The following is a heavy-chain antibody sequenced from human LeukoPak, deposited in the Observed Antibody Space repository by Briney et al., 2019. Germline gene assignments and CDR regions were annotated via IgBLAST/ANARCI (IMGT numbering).Heavy chain of an antibody. Sequence: PSETLSLTCTVSGGSISSSSYYWGWIRQPPGKGLEWIGSIYYSGSTYYNPSLKSRVTISVDTSKNQFSLKLSSVTAVDTAVYYCARDPGSDIWGQGTMVTVSS. CDR1: GGSISSSSYY. J-gene: IGHJ3*02. CDR3: ARDPGSDI. V-gene: IGHV4-39*07. CDR2: IYYSGST.